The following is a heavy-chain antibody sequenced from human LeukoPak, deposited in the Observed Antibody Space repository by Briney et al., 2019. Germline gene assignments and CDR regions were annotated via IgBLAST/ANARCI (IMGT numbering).Heavy chain of an antibody. D-gene: IGHD6-19*01. V-gene: IGHV5-51*01. Sequence: GESPEISRQGSGYSFPRCWIGWVRELPGKGLGCVGFIFPGDSDTRYSPSFQGQVTISADKSISTAYLQWSSLKASDTAMYYCARRGSYFEYSSGWYYFDYWGQGTLVTVSS. J-gene: IGHJ4*02. CDR3: ARRGSYFEYSSGWYYFDY. CDR1: GYSFPRCW. CDR2: IFPGDSDT.